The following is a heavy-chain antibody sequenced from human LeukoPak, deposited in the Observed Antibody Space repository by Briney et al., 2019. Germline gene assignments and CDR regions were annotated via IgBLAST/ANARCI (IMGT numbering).Heavy chain of an antibody. Sequence: ASVKASCKTSGYTFTSYDINWVRQATGQGLEWMGWMNPNSGNTGYAQKFQGRVTMTRNTSISTAYMDLSSLTSEDTAVYYCAIGKLASRRGSWFDPWGQGTLATVSS. CDR2: MNPNSGNT. CDR1: GYTFTSYD. D-gene: IGHD6-6*01. J-gene: IGHJ5*02. V-gene: IGHV1-8*02. CDR3: AIGKLASRRGSWFDP.